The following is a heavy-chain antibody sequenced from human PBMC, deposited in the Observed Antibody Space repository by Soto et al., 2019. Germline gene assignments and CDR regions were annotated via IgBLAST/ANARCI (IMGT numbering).Heavy chain of an antibody. CDR1: GFTFSTYD. CDR3: VRQAKLTTVTANVGYYYGLDV. J-gene: IGHJ6*02. Sequence: QPGGSLRLSCAASGFTFSTYDMSWVRQAPGKGLEWVSVMSGSGSGTYYADSVKGRFTISRDNSKNTLYLQMNSLRAEDTAVYYCVRQAKLTTVTANVGYYYGLDVWGQGTTVTVSS. V-gene: IGHV3-23*01. D-gene: IGHD4-4*01. CDR2: MSGSGSGT.